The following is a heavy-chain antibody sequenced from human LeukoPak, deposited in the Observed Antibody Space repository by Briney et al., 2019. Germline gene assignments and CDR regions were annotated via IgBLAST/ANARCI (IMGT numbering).Heavy chain of an antibody. Sequence: GGSLRLSGAASGFSVSSKYMSWVRQAPGKGLEWVSVIYSGGSTYYADSVKGRFTISRDNSKNTLYIQMNSLRAEDTAVYYCARASFPYYFDYWGQGTLVTVSS. CDR2: IYSGGST. D-gene: IGHD2/OR15-2a*01. J-gene: IGHJ4*02. CDR1: GFSVSSKY. V-gene: IGHV3-53*01. CDR3: ARASFPYYFDY.